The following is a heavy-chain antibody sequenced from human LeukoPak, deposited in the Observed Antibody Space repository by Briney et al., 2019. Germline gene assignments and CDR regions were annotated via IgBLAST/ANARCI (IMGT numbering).Heavy chain of an antibody. J-gene: IGHJ4*02. D-gene: IGHD2-2*02. Sequence: SETLSLTCTVSGGSISSYYWTWIRQPPGKGLEWLGYIYYSGSTNYNPSLKSRVTISLDTSRNQFSLRLTSVTAADTAVYYCARGFCSNARCYKEMATILPDYWGQGALVTVSS. CDR1: GGSISSYY. CDR3: ARGFCSNARCYKEMATILPDY. V-gene: IGHV4-59*01. CDR2: IYYSGST.